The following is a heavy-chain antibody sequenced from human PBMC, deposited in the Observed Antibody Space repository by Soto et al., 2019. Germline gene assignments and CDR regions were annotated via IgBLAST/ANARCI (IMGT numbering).Heavy chain of an antibody. J-gene: IGHJ2*01. Sequence: QVQLVQSGAEVKKPGSSVKVSCTASGGTFSSYAISWVRQAPGQGLEWMGGIIPIFGTANYAQKFQGRVTITADESTSTAYMELSSLRSEDTAVYYCARDHQTDYYDSSGPVGYFDLWGRGTLVTVSS. D-gene: IGHD3-22*01. V-gene: IGHV1-69*01. CDR2: IIPIFGTA. CDR3: ARDHQTDYYDSSGPVGYFDL. CDR1: GGTFSSYA.